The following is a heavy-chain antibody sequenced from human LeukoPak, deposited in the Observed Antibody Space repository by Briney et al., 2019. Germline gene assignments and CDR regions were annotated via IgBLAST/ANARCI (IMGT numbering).Heavy chain of an antibody. Sequence: SETLSLTCAVSSYSISSGYYWGWVRQPPGQGLEWIRSISHSGSTYYNPSFKSRATISIDTSKNQFSLKLNSVTAADTAMYYCVRADDSYYFDSWGQGTQVAVSS. CDR1: SYSISSGYY. D-gene: IGHD5-18*01. CDR3: VRADDSYYFDS. J-gene: IGHJ4*02. V-gene: IGHV4-38-2*01. CDR2: ISHSGST.